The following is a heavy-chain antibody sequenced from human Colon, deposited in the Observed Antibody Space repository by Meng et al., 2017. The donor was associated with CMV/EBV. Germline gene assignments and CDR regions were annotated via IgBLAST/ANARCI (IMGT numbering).Heavy chain of an antibody. CDR2: ISSNGDTI. CDR3: ARDEISMVGGSYYYEMDV. J-gene: IGHJ6*02. V-gene: IGHV3-48*03. Sequence: GGSLRLSCAASGFIFSDYEMHWVRQAPGKGLEWISYISSNGDTISYADSVKGRFSISRDNANNLVYLQMNSLRAEDTALYYCARDEISMVGGSYYYEMDVWGQGTTVTVSS. CDR1: GFIFSDYE. D-gene: IGHD2-8*01.